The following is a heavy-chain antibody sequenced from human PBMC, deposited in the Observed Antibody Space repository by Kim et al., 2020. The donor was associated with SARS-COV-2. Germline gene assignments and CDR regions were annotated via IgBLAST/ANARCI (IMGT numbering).Heavy chain of an antibody. V-gene: IGHV1-3*01. D-gene: IGHD2-2*01. Sequence: QSRVTMTRDTSASTAYMELSSLRAEDTAVYYCARGLIVVVPAAPVVWFDPWGQGTLVTVSS. CDR3: ARGLIVVVPAAPVVWFDP. J-gene: IGHJ5*02.